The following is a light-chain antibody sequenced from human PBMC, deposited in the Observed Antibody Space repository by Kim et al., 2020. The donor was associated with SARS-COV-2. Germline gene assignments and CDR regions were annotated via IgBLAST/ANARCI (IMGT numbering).Light chain of an antibody. V-gene: IGKV1-39*01. CDR3: QQSYSIPQT. J-gene: IGKJ1*01. CDR2: AAS. CDR1: QSISSY. Sequence: DIQMTQSPSSLSASVGDRVTITCRASQSISSYLNWYQQKPGKAPKLLIYAASSLQSGVPSRFSGSRSGTDFTLTISSLQPEDFASYYCQQSYSIPQTFGQGTKLEI.